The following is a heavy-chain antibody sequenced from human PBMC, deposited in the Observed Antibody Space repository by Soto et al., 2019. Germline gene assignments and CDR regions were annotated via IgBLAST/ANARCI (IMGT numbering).Heavy chain of an antibody. J-gene: IGHJ4*02. D-gene: IGHD2-15*01. CDR1: GFTFSNYA. V-gene: IGHV3-23*01. Sequence: GGSLRLSCAASGFTFSNYAMTWVRQAPGKGLEWVTSISGGGGSTYYGDPVKGRFTISRDNSENTLYLQMNSLRAEDTAVYYCAKESFGYCSGGRCYSSPDYWGQGTLVTVSS. CDR2: ISGGGGST. CDR3: AKESFGYCSGGRCYSSPDY.